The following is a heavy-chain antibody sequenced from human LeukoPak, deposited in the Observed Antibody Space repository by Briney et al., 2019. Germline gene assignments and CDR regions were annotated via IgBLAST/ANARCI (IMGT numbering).Heavy chain of an antibody. V-gene: IGHV3-30*02. J-gene: IGHJ5*02. Sequence: GGSLRLSCAASGLTFSRKGMHWVRQAPGKGLEWLAFIQYDGSSKYYADSVKGRFTVSRDNSKNTLYLQMSILRLEDTAVYYCAREVSTQAIHGFDPWGQGTLVTVSS. CDR3: AREVSTQAIHGFDP. CDR2: IQYDGSSK. D-gene: IGHD2-21*01. CDR1: GLTFSRKG.